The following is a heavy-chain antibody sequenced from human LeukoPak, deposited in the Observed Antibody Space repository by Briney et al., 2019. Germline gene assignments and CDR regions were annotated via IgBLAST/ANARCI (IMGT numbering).Heavy chain of an antibody. CDR1: GFTFSDYA. V-gene: IGHV3-23*01. Sequence: GGSLRLSCKASGFTFSDYAMSWVRQAPGKGLEWVSGISGSGGSIRYADSVKGRFIISRDNSKNTLYLQMNSLRAEDTAVYYCAKGGDGYNYYFDYWGQDTLVTVSS. D-gene: IGHD5-24*01. CDR2: ISGSGGSI. J-gene: IGHJ4*02. CDR3: AKGGDGYNYYFDY.